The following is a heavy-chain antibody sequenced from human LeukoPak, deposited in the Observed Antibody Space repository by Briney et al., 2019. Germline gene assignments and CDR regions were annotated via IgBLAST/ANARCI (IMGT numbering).Heavy chain of an antibody. Sequence: SETLSLSCTVSGGSISSYYWSWIRQPAGKGLEWIGRIYTSGSTNYNPSLKSRVTMSVDTSKNQFSLKLSSVTAADTAVYYCARAMVGATMNWFDPWGQGTLVTVSS. D-gene: IGHD1-26*01. CDR1: GGSISSYY. J-gene: IGHJ5*02. CDR3: ARAMVGATMNWFDP. V-gene: IGHV4-4*07. CDR2: IYTSGST.